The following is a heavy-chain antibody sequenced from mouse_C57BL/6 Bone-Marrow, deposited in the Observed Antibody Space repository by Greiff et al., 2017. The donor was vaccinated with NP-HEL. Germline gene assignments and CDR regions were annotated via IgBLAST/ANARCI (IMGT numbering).Heavy chain of an antibody. CDR1: GFSFNTYA. CDR2: IRSKSNNYAT. V-gene: IGHV10-1*01. D-gene: IGHD2-3*01. J-gene: IGHJ3*01. Sequence: DVMLVESGGGLVQPKGSLKLSCAASGFSFNTYAMNWVRQAPGKGLEWVARIRSKSNNYATYYADSVKDRFTISRDDSESMLYLQMNNLKTEDTAMYYCVREGWLLRGGFAYWGQGTLVTVSA. CDR3: VREGWLLRGGFAY.